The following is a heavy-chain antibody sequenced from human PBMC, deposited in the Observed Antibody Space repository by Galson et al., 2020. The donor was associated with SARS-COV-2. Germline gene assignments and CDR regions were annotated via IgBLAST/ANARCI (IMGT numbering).Heavy chain of an antibody. CDR2: IKQDGSEK. D-gene: IGHD3-22*01. Sequence: QLGESLKISCAASGFTLSRYWMTWVRQAPGKGLEWVANIKQDGSEKYYVDSVKGRFTISRDNAKNSLYLQMNSLRVEDTAVYYCARDPSDFYDSTGYYGNDSFDVWGQGTMVTVSS. J-gene: IGHJ3*01. V-gene: IGHV3-7*01. CDR3: ARDPSDFYDSTGYYGNDSFDV. CDR1: GFTLSRYW.